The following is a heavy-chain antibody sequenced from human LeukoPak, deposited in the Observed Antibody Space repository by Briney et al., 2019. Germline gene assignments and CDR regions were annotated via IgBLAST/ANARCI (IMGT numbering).Heavy chain of an antibody. J-gene: IGHJ3*02. CDR1: GFTFSSYW. CDR2: IKQDGSEK. CDR3: ARSPRYNWNDVSAFDI. D-gene: IGHD1-1*01. V-gene: IGHV3-7*01. Sequence: GGSLRLSCAASGFTFSSYWMSWVRQAPGKGLEWVANIKQDGSEKYYVDSVKGRFTISRDNAKNSLYLQMNSLRAEDTAVYYCARSPRYNWNDVSAFDIWCQGTMVTVSS.